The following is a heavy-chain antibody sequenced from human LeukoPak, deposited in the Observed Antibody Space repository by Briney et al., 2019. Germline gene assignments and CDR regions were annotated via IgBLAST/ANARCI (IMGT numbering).Heavy chain of an antibody. Sequence: ASVKVSCKASGYTFTGYYMHWVRQAPGQGLKWMGWINPNSGGTNYAQKFQGRVTMTRDTSISTAYMELSRLRSDDTAVYYCARAAKGSGKYYFDYWGQGTLVTVSS. J-gene: IGHJ4*02. V-gene: IGHV1-2*02. CDR2: INPNSGGT. CDR3: ARAAKGSGKYYFDY. CDR1: GYTFTGYY. D-gene: IGHD3-10*01.